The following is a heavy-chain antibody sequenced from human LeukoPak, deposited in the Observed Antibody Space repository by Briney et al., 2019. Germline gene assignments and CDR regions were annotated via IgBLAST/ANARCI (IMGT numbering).Heavy chain of an antibody. D-gene: IGHD5-18*01. Sequence: PGGSLRLSCAASGFTFDDYAMHRVRQAPGKGLEWVSGIRWNSGSIGYADSVKGRFTISRDNAKNSLYLQMNSLRAEDTALYYCAKSTGYSYGLGRIYYFDYWGQGTLVTVSS. V-gene: IGHV3-9*01. CDR2: IRWNSGSI. CDR1: GFTFDDYA. CDR3: AKSTGYSYGLGRIYYFDY. J-gene: IGHJ4*02.